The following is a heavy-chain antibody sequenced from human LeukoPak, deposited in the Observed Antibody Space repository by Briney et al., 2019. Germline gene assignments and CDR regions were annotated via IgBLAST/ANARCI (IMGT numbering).Heavy chain of an antibody. V-gene: IGHV4-59*12. D-gene: IGHD6-19*01. CDR1: GGSISSYY. J-gene: IGHJ6*02. CDR3: ARGPYSSGWDYSYYYGMDV. Sequence: SETLSLTCTVSGGSISSYYWSWIRQPPGKGLEWIGYIYHSGSTYYNPSLKSRVTISVDRSKNQFSLKLSSVTAADTAVYYCARGPYSSGWDYSYYYGMDVWGQGTTVTVSS. CDR2: IYHSGST.